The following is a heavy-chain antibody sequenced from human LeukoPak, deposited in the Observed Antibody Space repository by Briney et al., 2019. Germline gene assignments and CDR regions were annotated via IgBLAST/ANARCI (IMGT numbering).Heavy chain of an antibody. D-gene: IGHD2-2*01. Sequence: PGGSLRLSCAASGFTFSSYGMHWVRQAPGKGLEWVAVISYDGSNKYYADSVKGRFTISRDNSKNTLYLQMNSLRAEDTAVYYCAKDGVVVVPAAYYYYYYMDVWGKGTTVTVSS. CDR3: AKDGVVVVPAAYYYYYYMDV. CDR2: ISYDGSNK. V-gene: IGHV3-30*18. CDR1: GFTFSSYG. J-gene: IGHJ6*03.